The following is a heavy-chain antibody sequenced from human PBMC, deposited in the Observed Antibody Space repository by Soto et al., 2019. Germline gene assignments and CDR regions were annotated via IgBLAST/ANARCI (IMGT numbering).Heavy chain of an antibody. Sequence: ASVKVSCKASGYTFTSYGISWVRQAPGQGLEWMGWISAYNGNTNYAQKLQGRVTMTTDTSTSTAYMELRSLRSDDTAVYYCARDSSGWSPDLFDPWGQGTLVTVSS. J-gene: IGHJ5*02. D-gene: IGHD6-19*01. CDR1: GYTFTSYG. CDR3: ARDSSGWSPDLFDP. CDR2: ISAYNGNT. V-gene: IGHV1-18*01.